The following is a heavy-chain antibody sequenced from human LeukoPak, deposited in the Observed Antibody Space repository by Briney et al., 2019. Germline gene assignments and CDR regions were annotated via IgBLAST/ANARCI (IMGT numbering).Heavy chain of an antibody. D-gene: IGHD2-2*02. CDR2: INHSGST. Sequence: KAGGSLRLSCAASGFTFSSYAMSWIRQPPGKGLEWIGEINHSGSTNYNPSLKSRVTISVDTSKNQFSLKLSSVTAADTAVYYCARGPRRRYPRRVYNWFDPWGQGTLVTVSS. CDR3: ARGPRRRYPRRVYNWFDP. CDR1: GFTFSSYA. V-gene: IGHV4-34*01. J-gene: IGHJ5*02.